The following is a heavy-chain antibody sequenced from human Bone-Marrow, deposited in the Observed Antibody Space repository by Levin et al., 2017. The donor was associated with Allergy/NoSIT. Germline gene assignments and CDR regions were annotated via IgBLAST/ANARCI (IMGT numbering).Heavy chain of an antibody. D-gene: IGHD6-6*01. Sequence: SETLSLTCAVYGGSFSGYYWSWIRQPPGKGLEWIGEINHSGSTNYNPSLKSRVTISVDTSKNQFSLKLSSVTAADTAVYYCARVKQLARWYYFDYWGQGTLVTVSS. CDR3: ARVKQLARWYYFDY. J-gene: IGHJ4*02. V-gene: IGHV4-34*01. CDR1: GGSFSGYY. CDR2: INHSGST.